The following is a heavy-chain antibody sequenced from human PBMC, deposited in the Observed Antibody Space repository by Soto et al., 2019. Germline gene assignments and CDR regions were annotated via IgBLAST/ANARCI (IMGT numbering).Heavy chain of an antibody. J-gene: IGHJ4*02. D-gene: IGHD2-15*01. CDR3: ARDIAFDIDY. CDR2: IYSKAGKM. Sequence: QVHLLQSGAEVQKPGASVKVSCKTSGYTFNDFGITWVRQAPGLGLEWLGWIYSKAGKMNFAPKFQNRVIMTPGPSTSTAFMELTSLTFDDSAIYFCARDIAFDIDYWGQGTLVTVS. CDR1: GYTFNDFG. V-gene: IGHV1-18*01.